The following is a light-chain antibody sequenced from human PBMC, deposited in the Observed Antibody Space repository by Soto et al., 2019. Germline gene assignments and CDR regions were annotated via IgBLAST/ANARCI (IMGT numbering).Light chain of an antibody. J-gene: IGKJ1*01. CDR2: GAS. CDR1: QSVGRN. Sequence: DILMTHSPATLSASQLERATLSFLASQSVGRNLAWYQQKPGQAPRLLIFGASNRATGIPARFSGSGSGTEFTLTIRRLKSEDFAVYYCQQYNNWPKWKVGKGPKVDIK. V-gene: IGKV3-15*01. CDR3: QQYNNWPKWK.